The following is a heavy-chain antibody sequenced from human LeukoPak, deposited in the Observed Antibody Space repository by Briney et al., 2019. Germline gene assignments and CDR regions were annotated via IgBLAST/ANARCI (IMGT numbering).Heavy chain of an antibody. CDR3: ARTIRNSSGWVDY. Sequence: GGSLRLSCAASGFTFSSYGMHWVRQAPVKGLEWVAVIWYDGSNKYYADSVKGRFTISRDNSKNTLYLQMNSLRAEDTAVYYCARTIRNSSGWVDYWGQGTLVTVSS. J-gene: IGHJ4*02. D-gene: IGHD6-19*01. V-gene: IGHV3-33*01. CDR1: GFTFSSYG. CDR2: IWYDGSNK.